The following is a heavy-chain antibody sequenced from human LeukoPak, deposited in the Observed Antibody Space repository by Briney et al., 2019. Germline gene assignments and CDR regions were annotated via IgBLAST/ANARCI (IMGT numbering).Heavy chain of an antibody. CDR3: ARATIAVAGSFDY. D-gene: IGHD6-19*01. CDR2: IIPIFGTA. Sequence: SVKVSCKASGGTFSSYAISWVRQAPGQGLEWMGRIIPIFGTANYAQKFQGRVTITTDGSTSTAYMELSSLRSEDTAVYYCARATIAVAGSFDYWGQGTLVTVSS. CDR1: GGTFSSYA. J-gene: IGHJ4*02. V-gene: IGHV1-69*05.